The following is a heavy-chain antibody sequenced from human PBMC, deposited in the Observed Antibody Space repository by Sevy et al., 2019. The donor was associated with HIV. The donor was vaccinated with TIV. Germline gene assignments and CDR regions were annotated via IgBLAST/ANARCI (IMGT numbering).Heavy chain of an antibody. J-gene: IGHJ4*02. CDR2: IKSKTDGGTT. D-gene: IGHD6-19*01. Sequence: GGSLRLSCAASGFTFSNAWMSWVRQAPGKGLEWVGRIKSKTDGGTTDYAAPVKGRFTISRDDSKNTQYLQMNSLKTEDTAVYYCTTDEGWSTGWYEVLFDYWGQGTLVTVSS. CDR1: GFTFSNAW. V-gene: IGHV3-15*01. CDR3: TTDEGWSTGWYEVLFDY.